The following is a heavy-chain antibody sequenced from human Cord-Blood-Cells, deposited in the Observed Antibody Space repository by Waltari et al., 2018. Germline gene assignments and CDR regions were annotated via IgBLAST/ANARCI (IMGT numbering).Heavy chain of an antibody. J-gene: IGHJ5*02. CDR2: IIPILGIA. V-gene: IGHV1-69*10. CDR3: ARTTGDEGWFDP. Sequence: QLQLLNSGAEVKKPGSSVKFACKASDGTFRTYAISWVRQAPGKGLEWMGGIIPILGIANYAQKFQGRVTITADKSTSTAYMELSSLRSEDTAVYYCARTTGDEGWFDPWGQGTLVTVSS. D-gene: IGHD7-27*01. CDR1: DGTFRTYA.